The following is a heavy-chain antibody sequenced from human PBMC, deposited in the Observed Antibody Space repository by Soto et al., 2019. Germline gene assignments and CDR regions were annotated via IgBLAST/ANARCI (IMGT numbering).Heavy chain of an antibody. V-gene: IGHV5-51*01. CDR1: GYSFTSYS. Sequence: PAESLKISCKGSGYSFTSYSIGWVRQMPGKGLEWMGIIYPGDSHTRYSPSFQRQVTISADKSISTAYLQWGSLKASDTAMYYCASSSIAARYYYYGMDVWGQGTRVTSP. CDR2: IYPGDSHT. J-gene: IGHJ6*02. D-gene: IGHD6-6*01. CDR3: ASSSIAARYYYYGMDV.